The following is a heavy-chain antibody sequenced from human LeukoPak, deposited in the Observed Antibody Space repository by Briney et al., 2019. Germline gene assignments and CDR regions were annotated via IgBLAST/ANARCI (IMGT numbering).Heavy chain of an antibody. CDR3: ARQEPYSSSWYAFDP. J-gene: IGHJ5*02. CDR1: GGSISSYY. CDR2: IYYSGST. D-gene: IGHD6-13*01. Sequence: PSETLSLTCTVSGGSISSYYWSWIRQPPGKGLEWIGYIYYSGSTNYNPSLKSRVTISVDTSKNQFSLKLSSVTAADTAVYYCARQEPYSSSWYAFDPWGQGTLVTVSS. V-gene: IGHV4-59*08.